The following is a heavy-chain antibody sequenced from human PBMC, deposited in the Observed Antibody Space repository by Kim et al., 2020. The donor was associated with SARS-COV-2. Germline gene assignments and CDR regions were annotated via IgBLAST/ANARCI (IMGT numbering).Heavy chain of an antibody. CDR2: INHSGST. V-gene: IGHV4-34*01. J-gene: IGHJ4*02. CDR3: ARGPPTYSSGWYWSGCYFDY. CDR1: GGSFSGYY. D-gene: IGHD6-19*01. Sequence: SETLSLTCAVYGGSFSGYYWSWIRQPPGKGLEWIGEINHSGSTNYNPSLKSRVTISVDTSKNQFSLKLSSVTAADTAVYYCARGPPTYSSGWYWSGCYFDYWGQGTLVTVSS.